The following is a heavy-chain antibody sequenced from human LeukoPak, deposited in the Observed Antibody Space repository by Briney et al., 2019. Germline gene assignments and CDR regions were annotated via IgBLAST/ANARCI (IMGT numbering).Heavy chain of an antibody. CDR1: GFTFSSYA. D-gene: IGHD2-8*02. Sequence: PGGSLRLSCAASGFTFSSYAMTWVRQAPGKGLEWVSAVSGSGGSTYYADSVKGRFTISRDNSKNTLYLQMNSLRAEDTAVYYCAKGLVDYFDYWGQGTLVIVSS. V-gene: IGHV3-23*01. CDR2: VSGSGGST. J-gene: IGHJ4*02. CDR3: AKGLVDYFDY.